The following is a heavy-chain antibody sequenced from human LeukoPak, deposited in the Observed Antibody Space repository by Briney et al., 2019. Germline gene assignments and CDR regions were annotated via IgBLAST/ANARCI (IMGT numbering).Heavy chain of an antibody. V-gene: IGHV1-8*01. CDR1: GDTFTSYD. Sequence: ASVKVSCKASGDTFTSYDINWVRQAAGEGGEWMGWMNPNSGNTGYAQKFQGRVTITRNTSISTAYMELSSLRSEDTAVYYCLLLWFGELSGMDVCGQGTTVTVSS. CDR2: MNPNSGNT. CDR3: LLLWFGELSGMDV. J-gene: IGHJ6*02. D-gene: IGHD3-10*01.